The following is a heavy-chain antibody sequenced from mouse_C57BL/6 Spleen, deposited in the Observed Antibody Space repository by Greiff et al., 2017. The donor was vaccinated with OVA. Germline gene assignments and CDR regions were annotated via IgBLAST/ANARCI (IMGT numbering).Heavy chain of an antibody. CDR2: INPGSGGT. CDR1: GYAFTNYL. V-gene: IGHV1-54*01. CDR3: AICYDYEGFAY. Sequence: QVQLQQSGAELVRPGTSVKVSCKASGYAFTNYLIEWVKQRPGQGLEWIGVINPGSGGTNYNEKFKGKATLTADKSSSTAYMQLSSLTSEDSAVYFCAICYDYEGFAYWGQGTLVTVSA. D-gene: IGHD2-4*01. J-gene: IGHJ3*01.